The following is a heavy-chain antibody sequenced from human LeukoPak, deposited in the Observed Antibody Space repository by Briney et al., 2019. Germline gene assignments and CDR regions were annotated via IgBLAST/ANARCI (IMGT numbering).Heavy chain of an antibody. CDR1: GGSISSYY. CDR3: ARNGTSGGKYYFDY. Sequence: SETLSLTCTVSGGSISSYYWSWIRQPPGKGLEWIGYIYYSGSTYYNPSLKSRVTISVDRSKNQFSLKLSSVTAADTAVYYCARNGTSGGKYYFDYWGQGTLVTVSS. V-gene: IGHV4-59*12. J-gene: IGHJ4*02. CDR2: IYYSGST. D-gene: IGHD1-14*01.